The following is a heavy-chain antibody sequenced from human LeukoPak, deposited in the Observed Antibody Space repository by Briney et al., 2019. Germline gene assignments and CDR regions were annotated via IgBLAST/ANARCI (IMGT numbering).Heavy chain of an antibody. D-gene: IGHD3-3*01. Sequence: GGSLRLSCAASGLTFSGYGMHWVRQAPGKGLEWVAVIWFDGSNDDYADSVKGRFTISRDNSKNTLYLQMNSLRAEDTAVYYCANLQVGFLDFDYWGQGTLVTVSS. J-gene: IGHJ4*02. CDR1: GLTFSGYG. CDR2: IWFDGSND. V-gene: IGHV3-33*06. CDR3: ANLQVGFLDFDY.